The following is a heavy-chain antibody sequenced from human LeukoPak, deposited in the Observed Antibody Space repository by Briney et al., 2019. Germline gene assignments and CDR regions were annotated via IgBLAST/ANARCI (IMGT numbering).Heavy chain of an antibody. CDR3: ARVDSSGYYYFDY. CDR1: GGSISNSNW. V-gene: IGHV4-4*02. J-gene: IGHJ4*02. D-gene: IGHD3-22*01. Sequence: PSETLSLTCAVSGGSISNSNWWSWVRQAPGKGLVWIAQIYHSGTTNYNPSLKSRVTISVDKSKNQFSLKATSVTAADTAVYYCARVDSSGYYYFDYWGQGILVTVSS. CDR2: IYHSGTT.